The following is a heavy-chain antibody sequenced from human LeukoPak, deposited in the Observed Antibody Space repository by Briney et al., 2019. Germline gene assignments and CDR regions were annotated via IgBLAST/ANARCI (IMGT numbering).Heavy chain of an antibody. D-gene: IGHD6-19*01. CDR1: GGSISSYY. CDR3: ARVAGDLDY. CDR2: IYYSEST. J-gene: IGHJ4*02. V-gene: IGHV4-59*01. Sequence: SETLSLTCTVSGGSISSYYWSWIRQPPGKGLEWIGYIYYSESTNYNPSLKSRVTISVDTSKNQFSLKLSSVTAADTAVYYCARVAGDLDYWGQGTLVTVSS.